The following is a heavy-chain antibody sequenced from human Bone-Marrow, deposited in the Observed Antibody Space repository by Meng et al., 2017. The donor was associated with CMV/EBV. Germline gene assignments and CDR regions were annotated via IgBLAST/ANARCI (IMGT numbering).Heavy chain of an antibody. CDR3: ARFYGSGTR. CDR2: IYHRGST. CDR1: DGSNSSSNW. D-gene: IGHD3-10*01. V-gene: IGHV4-4*02. J-gene: IGHJ4*02. Sequence: QVHLQESGPGLVNPSGTLSLTCAVADGSNSSSNWGSGVRQPPGKGLEWIGEIYHRGSTNYNPSLKSRVTISVDKSKNQFSLKLSSVTAADTAVYYCARFYGSGTRWGQGTLVTVSS.